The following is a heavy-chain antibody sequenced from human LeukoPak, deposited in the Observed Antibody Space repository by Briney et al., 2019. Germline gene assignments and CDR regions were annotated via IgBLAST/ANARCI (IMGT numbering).Heavy chain of an antibody. Sequence: SETLSLTCTVSGGSISSGSYYWSWIRQPAGKGLEWIRRIYTSGSTNYNPSLKSRVTISVDTSKNQFSLKLSSVTAADTAVYYCAREAYDFWSGYSRRVYYYGMDVWGQGTTVTVSS. J-gene: IGHJ6*02. D-gene: IGHD3-3*01. CDR1: GGSISSGSYY. V-gene: IGHV4-61*02. CDR2: IYTSGST. CDR3: AREAYDFWSGYSRRVYYYGMDV.